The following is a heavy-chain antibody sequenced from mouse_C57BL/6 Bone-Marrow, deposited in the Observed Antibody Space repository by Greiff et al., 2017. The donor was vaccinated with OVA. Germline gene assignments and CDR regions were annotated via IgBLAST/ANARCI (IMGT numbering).Heavy chain of an antibody. Sequence: VQLKQPGAELVKPGASVKLSCKASGYTFTSYWMHWVKQRPGQGLEWIGMIHPNSGSTNYNEKFKSKATLTVDKSSSTAYMQLSSLTSEDSAVYYCARGDYYGSSYWYVDVWGTGTTVTVSS. D-gene: IGHD1-1*01. CDR3: ARGDYYGSSYWYVDV. CDR1: GYTFTSYW. CDR2: IHPNSGST. V-gene: IGHV1-64*01. J-gene: IGHJ1*03.